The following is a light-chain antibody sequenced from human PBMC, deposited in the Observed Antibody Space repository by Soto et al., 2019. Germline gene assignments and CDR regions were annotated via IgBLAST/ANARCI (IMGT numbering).Light chain of an antibody. CDR2: DAS. CDR1: QSVSSSY. Sequence: VLKQSPRTLFSSQGERAALSCRASQSVSSSYLAWYQQKPGQAPRLLIYDASNRATGIPARFSGSGSGTEFTLTISSLLSEDFAVYYCQQYNNWPTWTLAGGTKVDIK. CDR3: QQYNNWPTWT. J-gene: IGKJ4*02. V-gene: IGKV3D-15*01.